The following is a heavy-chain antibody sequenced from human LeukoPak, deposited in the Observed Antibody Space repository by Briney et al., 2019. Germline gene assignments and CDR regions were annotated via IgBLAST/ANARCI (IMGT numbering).Heavy chain of an antibody. CDR3: AKDGGSGSYYYYYYMDV. CDR1: GFTFSSYG. Sequence: GGSLRLSCAASGFTFSSYGMSWVRQGPGKGLEWVSGINWNGGRTGYADSVKGRLTISRDNSNNTLYLQVNSLRAEDTAVYFCAKDGGSGSYYYYYYMDVWGKGTTVTISS. CDR2: INWNGGRT. J-gene: IGHJ6*03. V-gene: IGHV3-20*04. D-gene: IGHD1-26*01.